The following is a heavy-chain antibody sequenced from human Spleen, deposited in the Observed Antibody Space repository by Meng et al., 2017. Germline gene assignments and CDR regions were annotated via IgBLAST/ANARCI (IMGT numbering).Heavy chain of an antibody. CDR1: GYTFTSYG. Sequence: ASVNVSCKASGYTFTSYGISWVRQAPGQGLEWMRWISAYKGNTNYAQKFQDRVTMTTDASKSTAYLELRSLTSDDTAMYYCSRDLYFTVTPVPRFDSWGQGTLVTVSS. V-gene: IGHV1-18*01. J-gene: IGHJ4*02. CDR3: SRDLYFTVTPVPRFDS. CDR2: ISAYKGNT. D-gene: IGHD4-17*01.